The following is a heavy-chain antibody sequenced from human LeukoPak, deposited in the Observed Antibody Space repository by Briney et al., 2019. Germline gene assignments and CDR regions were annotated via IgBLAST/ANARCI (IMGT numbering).Heavy chain of an antibody. CDR1: GFTFNTYA. CDR3: ARDSRRVGATGGSDY. D-gene: IGHD1-26*01. J-gene: IGHJ4*02. V-gene: IGHV3-23*01. CDR2: ITDGDDTT. Sequence: GGSLRLSCAASGFTFNTYAISWVRQAPGKGLEWVSSITDGDDTTYYADSVKGRITISTDNSENTVYLQMNSLRADDTAVYYCARDSRRVGATGGSDYWGQGTLVTVSS.